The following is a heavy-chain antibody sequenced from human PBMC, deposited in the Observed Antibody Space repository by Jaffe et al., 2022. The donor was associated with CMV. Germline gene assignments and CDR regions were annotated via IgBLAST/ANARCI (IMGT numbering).Heavy chain of an antibody. Sequence: EVQLVESGGGLVQPGGSLKLSCAASGFTFSGSAMHWVRQASGKGLEWVGRIRSKANSYATAYAASVKGRFTISRDDSKNTAYLQMNSLKTEDTAVYYCTRLPDSDTISRGQDDYWGQGTLVTVSS. D-gene: IGHD3-3*01. CDR1: GFTFSGSA. CDR3: TRLPDSDTISRGQDDY. CDR2: IRSKANSYAT. V-gene: IGHV3-73*02. J-gene: IGHJ4*02.